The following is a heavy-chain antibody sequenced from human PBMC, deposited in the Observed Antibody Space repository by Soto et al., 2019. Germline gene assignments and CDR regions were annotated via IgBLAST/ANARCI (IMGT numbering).Heavy chain of an antibody. V-gene: IGHV4-39*01. CDR2: IYYSGST. CDR1: GGSISSGGYF. CDR3: ARHFSVDYFDY. J-gene: IGHJ4*02. Sequence: SETLSLTCTVSGGSISSGGYFWAWIRQPPGKVLDWIGSIYYSGSTYYNPSLKSRVTISVDRSKNQFSLKLSSVTAADTAVYYCARHFSVDYFDYWGQGALVTVSS.